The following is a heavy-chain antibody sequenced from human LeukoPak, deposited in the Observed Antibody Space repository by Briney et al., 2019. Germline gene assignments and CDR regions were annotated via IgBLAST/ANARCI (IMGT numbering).Heavy chain of an antibody. Sequence: GRSLRLSCAASGFTFSNYDMHWVRQAPAKGQEWVAVISYDGSNKYYADSVKGRFTISRDNSKNTVYLQMNSLRAEDTAVYYCAKDREGTTFDNWGQGTLVTVSS. CDR2: ISYDGSNK. D-gene: IGHD1-7*01. CDR3: AKDREGTTFDN. V-gene: IGHV3-30*18. CDR1: GFTFSNYD. J-gene: IGHJ4*02.